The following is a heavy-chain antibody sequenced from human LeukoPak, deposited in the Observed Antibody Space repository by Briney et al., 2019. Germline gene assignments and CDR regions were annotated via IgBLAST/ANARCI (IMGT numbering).Heavy chain of an antibody. V-gene: IGHV3-21*01. Sequence: GGSLRLSCAASGFTFSSYSMNWVRQAPGKGLEWVSSISSSSCYIYYADSVKGRFTISRDNAKNSLYLQMNSLRAEDTAVYYCARDDNYYDSSGYYSTFDYWGQGTLVTVSS. CDR3: ARDDNYYDSSGYYSTFDY. D-gene: IGHD3-22*01. J-gene: IGHJ4*02. CDR1: GFTFSSYS. CDR2: ISSSSCYI.